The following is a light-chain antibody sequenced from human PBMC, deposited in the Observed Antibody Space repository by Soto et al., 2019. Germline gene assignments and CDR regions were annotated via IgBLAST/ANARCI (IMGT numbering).Light chain of an antibody. Sequence: DIQMTQSPSTLSASVGDGVTITCRASQSIGSWLAWYQQKPGKAPNLLIYEASSLESGVPSRFSGSGSGTEFTLSISSLQPDDFATYYCQQYSTSSYTFGQGTKLEIK. CDR3: QQYSTSSYT. J-gene: IGKJ2*01. CDR2: EAS. CDR1: QSIGSW. V-gene: IGKV1-5*03.